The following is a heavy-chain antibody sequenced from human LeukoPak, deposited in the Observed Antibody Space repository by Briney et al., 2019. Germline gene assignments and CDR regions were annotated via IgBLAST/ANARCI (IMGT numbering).Heavy chain of an antibody. CDR3: ARDYYGSGSPDWFDP. Sequence: SETLSLTCTVSGGSISSSSYYWGWIRQPPGKGLEWIGSIYYSGSTYYNPSLKSRVTISVDTSKNQFSLKLSSVTAADTAVYYCARDYYGSGSPDWFDPWGQGTLVTVSS. CDR1: GGSISSSSYY. J-gene: IGHJ5*02. V-gene: IGHV4-39*07. D-gene: IGHD3-10*01. CDR2: IYYSGST.